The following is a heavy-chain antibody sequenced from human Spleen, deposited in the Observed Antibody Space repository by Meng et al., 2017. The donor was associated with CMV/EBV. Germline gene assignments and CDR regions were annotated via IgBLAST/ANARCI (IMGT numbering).Heavy chain of an antibody. J-gene: IGHJ4*02. D-gene: IGHD2-2*02. CDR1: GFSLSDYY. Sequence: GESLKISCAASGFSLSDYYMSWIRQAPGKGLEWISYISNSGTTTYYADSVKGRFTISRDNAKNSLYLQMNSLRGEDTAVYYCQGYCSSTSCYRGSYWGQGTLVTVSS. V-gene: IGHV3-11*01. CDR2: ISNSGTTT. CDR3: QGYCSSTSCYRGSY.